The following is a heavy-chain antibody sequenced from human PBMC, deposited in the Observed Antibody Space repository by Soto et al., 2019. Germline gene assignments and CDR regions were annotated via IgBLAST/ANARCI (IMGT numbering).Heavy chain of an antibody. CDR3: ARGLRPYDILTGYSTGGMDV. CDR1: CGSFIGYY. D-gene: IGHD3-9*01. CDR2: INHSGST. Sequence: SETLSLTCAFYCGSFIGYYWSWIRQPPGKGLEWIGEINHSGSTNYNPSLKSRVTISVDTSKNQFSLKLSSVTAADTAVYYCARGLRPYDILTGYSTGGMDVWGQGTTVTVSS. V-gene: IGHV4-34*01. J-gene: IGHJ6*02.